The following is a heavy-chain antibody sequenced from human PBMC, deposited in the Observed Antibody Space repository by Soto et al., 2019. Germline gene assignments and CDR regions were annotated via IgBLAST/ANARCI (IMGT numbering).Heavy chain of an antibody. V-gene: IGHV3-48*03. J-gene: IGHJ6*02. CDR3: ARDQGYSSSWDKYYYYGMDV. CDR1: GFTFSSYE. CDR2: ISSSGSTI. D-gene: IGHD6-13*01. Sequence: EVQLLESGGGLVQPGGSLRLSCAASGFTFSSYEMNWVRQAPGKGLEWVSYISSSGSTIYYADSVKGRFTISRDNAKNSLYLQMNSLRAEDTAVYYCARDQGYSSSWDKYYYYGMDVWGQGTTVTVSS.